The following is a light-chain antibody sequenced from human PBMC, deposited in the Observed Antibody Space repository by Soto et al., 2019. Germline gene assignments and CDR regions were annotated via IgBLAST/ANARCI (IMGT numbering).Light chain of an antibody. V-gene: IGKV3-15*01. CDR3: QQYNTWSSIT. CDR1: QSVSSN. Sequence: DIVMTQSPATLSVSPGERATFSCRASQSVSSNLGWYQQRPCQAPRLLIYGASTRATGIPARFSGSGSGTEFTLTISSLQSEDSAVYYCQQYNTWSSITFGQGTRLEIK. CDR2: GAS. J-gene: IGKJ5*01.